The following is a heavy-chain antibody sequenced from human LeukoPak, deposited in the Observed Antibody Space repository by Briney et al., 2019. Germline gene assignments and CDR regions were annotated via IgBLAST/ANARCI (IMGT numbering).Heavy chain of an antibody. J-gene: IGHJ6*03. CDR2: IRYDGSNK. D-gene: IGHD1-26*01. CDR1: GFTFSSYG. CDR3: AKGRGWEASYYYYYMDV. V-gene: IGHV3-30*02. Sequence: GGSLRLSCAASGFTFSSYGINWVRQAPDKGLEGVAFIRYDGSNKYYTDSVKGRFTISRDNSKNTLYLQMNSLRAEDTAVYYCAKGRGWEASYYYYYMDVWGKGTTVTVSS.